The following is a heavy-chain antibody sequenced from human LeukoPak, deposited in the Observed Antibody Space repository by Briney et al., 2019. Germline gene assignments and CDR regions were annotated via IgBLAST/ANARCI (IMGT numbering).Heavy chain of an antibody. CDR1: GGTFSSYA. D-gene: IGHD6-13*01. V-gene: IGHV1-69*13. Sequence: ASVKVSCKASGGTFSSYAISWVRQAPGQGLEWMGGIIPIFGTANYAQKFQGRVTITADESTSTAYMELSSLRSEDTAVYYCARTCIAAAGKGFRWFDPWGQGTLVTVSS. J-gene: IGHJ5*02. CDR2: IIPIFGTA. CDR3: ARTCIAAAGKGFRWFDP.